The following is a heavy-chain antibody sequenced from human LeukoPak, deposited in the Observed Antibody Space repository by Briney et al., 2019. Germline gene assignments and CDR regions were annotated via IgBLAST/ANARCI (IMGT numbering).Heavy chain of an antibody. CDR2: ISSSSSYI. CDR3: ARAPSSWELSRGYYFDY. Sequence: PGGSLRLSCAASGFTFSIYNMNWVRQAPGTGLEWVSSISSSSSYIYYADSVKGRFTISRDNAKNSLYLQMNSLRAEDTAVYYCARAPSSWELSRGYYFDYWGQGTLVTVSS. J-gene: IGHJ4*02. CDR1: GFTFSIYN. D-gene: IGHD1-26*01. V-gene: IGHV3-21*01.